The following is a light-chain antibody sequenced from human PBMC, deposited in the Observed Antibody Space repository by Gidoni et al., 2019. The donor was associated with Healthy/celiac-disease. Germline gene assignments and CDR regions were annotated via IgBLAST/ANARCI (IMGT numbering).Light chain of an antibody. V-gene: IGLV3-1*01. J-gene: IGLJ2*01. CDR3: QSWDSSTAV. CDR2: QDS. CDR1: KLGDKY. Sequence: SYELTKPPSVSVSPGQTASITCSGDKLGDKYACWYQQKPGQSPVLVLYQDSKRPSGIPERFSGSNSGNTATLTISGTQAMDEADYYCQSWDSSTAVFGGGTKLTVL.